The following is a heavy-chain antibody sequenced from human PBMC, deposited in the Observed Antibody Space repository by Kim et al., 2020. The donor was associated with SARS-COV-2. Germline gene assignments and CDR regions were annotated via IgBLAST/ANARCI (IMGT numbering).Heavy chain of an antibody. J-gene: IGHJ5*02. V-gene: IGHV4-39*01. Sequence: SETLSLTCTVSGGSISSSSYYWGWIRQPPGKGLEWIGSIYYSGSTYYNPSLKSRVTISVDTSKNQFSLKLSSVTAADTAVYYCARSAKMFWSGYLGFDP. D-gene: IGHD3-3*01. CDR1: GGSISSSSYY. CDR3: ARSAKMFWSGYLGFDP. CDR2: IYYSGST.